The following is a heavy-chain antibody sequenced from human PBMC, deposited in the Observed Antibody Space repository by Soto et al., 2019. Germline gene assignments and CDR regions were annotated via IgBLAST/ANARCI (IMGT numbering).Heavy chain of an antibody. V-gene: IGHV1-3*01. CDR1: GYTFTSYA. D-gene: IGHD5-12*01. CDR3: ARAGGYQINY. CDR2: INAGNDNT. J-gene: IGHJ4*02. Sequence: QVQLVQSGAEVKKPGASVKVSCKASGYTFTSYAMHWVRQAPGQRLEWMGWINAGNDNTKYSQKFQGRVTITRDTSASTAYMELSSLRSEDTAVYYCARAGGYQINYWGQGTLVTVSS.